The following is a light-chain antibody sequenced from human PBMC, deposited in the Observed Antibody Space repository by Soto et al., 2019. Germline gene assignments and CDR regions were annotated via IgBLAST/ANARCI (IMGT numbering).Light chain of an antibody. J-gene: IGKJ1*01. CDR2: WAS. CDR3: QQYSSTPWT. V-gene: IGKV4-1*01. CDR1: QSVLYSSNNKNY. Sequence: DIVMTQSPDSLAVSLGERATINCKSSQSVLYSSNNKNYLAWYQQKPGQPPKLLIYWASTRESGVPDRFSGSGSGTYFTLTISSLQAEDVAVYYCQQYSSTPWTFGQGTTVEVK.